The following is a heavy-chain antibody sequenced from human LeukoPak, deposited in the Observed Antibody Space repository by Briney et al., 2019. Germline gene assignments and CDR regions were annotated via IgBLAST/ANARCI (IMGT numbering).Heavy chain of an antibody. J-gene: IGHJ4*02. Sequence: GGSLSLFCGASGFTFHVHYMSWVRQSPGKGREWVSGVNWNGDRTVYADSVKGRFTISRDNAKKSLYLQMNSLRAEDTALYYCARRDYYGSGSPDFWGQGTLVTVSS. CDR3: ARRDYYGSGSPDF. CDR2: VNWNGDRT. D-gene: IGHD3-10*01. V-gene: IGHV3-20*04. CDR1: GFTFHVHY.